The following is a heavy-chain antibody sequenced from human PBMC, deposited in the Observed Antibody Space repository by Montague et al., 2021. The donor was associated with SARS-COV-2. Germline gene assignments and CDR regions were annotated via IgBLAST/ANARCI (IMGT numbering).Heavy chain of an antibody. J-gene: IGHJ4*02. CDR2: IDWDDDK. CDR1: GFSLSTSGMC. Sequence: VKPTQTLTLTCTFSGFSLSTSGMCVSWIRQPPGKALEWLARIDWDDDKYYSTSLKARLTISKDTSKNQVVLTMTNMDPVDTATYYCARTYYGGRPFDYWGQGTLVTVSS. D-gene: IGHD4-23*01. V-gene: IGHV2-70*11. CDR3: ARTYYGGRPFDY.